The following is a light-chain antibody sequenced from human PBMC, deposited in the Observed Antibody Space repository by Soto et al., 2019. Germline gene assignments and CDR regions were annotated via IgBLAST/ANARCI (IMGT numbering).Light chain of an antibody. J-gene: IGKJ3*01. V-gene: IGKV1-5*01. CDR3: QQYNSYPFA. Sequence: DIQMTQSPSTLAASVGDRVAITCRASQSISSWLAWYQQKPGKAPKLLIYDASSLESGVPSRFSGSGSETEFTLPISSLQPDDFATYYCQQYNSYPFAFGPGTKVDIK. CDR1: QSISSW. CDR2: DAS.